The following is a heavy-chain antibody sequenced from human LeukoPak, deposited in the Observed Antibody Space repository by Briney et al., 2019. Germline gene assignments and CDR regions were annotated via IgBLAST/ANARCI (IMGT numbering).Heavy chain of an antibody. CDR3: ARQGGYYYESSASYYFDY. CDR2: INENGGST. V-gene: IGHV3-23*01. CDR1: GFTFNNYA. J-gene: IGHJ4*02. Sequence: GGSLRLSCVASGFTFNNYAVSWVRQAPGKGLEWVSGINENGGSTYYADSVKGRFTISRDNSKNTLYLQMNSLRAEDTAIYYCARQGGYYYESSASYYFDYWGQGTLVTVSS. D-gene: IGHD3-22*01.